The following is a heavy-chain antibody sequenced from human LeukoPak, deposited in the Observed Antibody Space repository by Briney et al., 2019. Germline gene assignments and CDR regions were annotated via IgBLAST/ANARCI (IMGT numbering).Heavy chain of an antibody. D-gene: IGHD6-19*01. CDR1: GFTFADFA. Sequence: GRSLRPSCAGSGFTFADFAMYWVPQATGKGGECVSGISWESGTIGSADSVKSRFTISRDNAKNSLYLQMNSLRPEDTALYYCGKSPQQWLVDWGGGALVTVSS. V-gene: IGHV3-9*01. CDR2: ISWESGTI. J-gene: IGHJ1*01. CDR3: GKSPQQWLVD.